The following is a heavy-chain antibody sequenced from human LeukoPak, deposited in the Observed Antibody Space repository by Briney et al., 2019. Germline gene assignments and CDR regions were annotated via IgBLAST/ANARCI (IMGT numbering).Heavy chain of an antibody. Sequence: PGGSLRLSCAASGFTFSSYGMHWVRQAPGKGLEWVAVISYDGSNKYYADSVKGRFTISRDNSKNTLYLQMNSLRAEDTAVYYCAKEMVWKQRTYFDYWGQGTLVTVSS. D-gene: IGHD1-1*01. CDR2: ISYDGSNK. CDR3: AKEMVWKQRTYFDY. V-gene: IGHV3-30*18. J-gene: IGHJ4*02. CDR1: GFTFSSYG.